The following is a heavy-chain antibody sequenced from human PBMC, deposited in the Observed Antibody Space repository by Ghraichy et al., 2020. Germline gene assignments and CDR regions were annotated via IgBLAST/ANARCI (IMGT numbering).Heavy chain of an antibody. CDR1: GFTFSSNG. CDR2: ISNDGSNK. D-gene: IGHD3-22*01. CDR3: AKASYDSSTNYWGRFEDY. J-gene: IGHJ4*02. Sequence: GGSLRLSCASSGFTFSSNGMHWVRQAPGKGLEWVAVISNDGSNKYYADSVKGRFTVSRDNSKKTVYLQMNDLRVEDTAVYYCAKASYDSSTNYWGRFEDYWGQGTLVTVSS. V-gene: IGHV3-30*18.